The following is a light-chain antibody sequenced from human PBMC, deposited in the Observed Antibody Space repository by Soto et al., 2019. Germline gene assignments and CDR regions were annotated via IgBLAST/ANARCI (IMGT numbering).Light chain of an antibody. CDR3: QQYGSSPHT. J-gene: IGKJ4*01. V-gene: IGKV3-20*01. Sequence: EIVLTQSPGTLSLSPGERATLSCRASQSVSSSYLAWYQQKPGQPPRLLIYCASSRATRIPDRFSGSGSGTDFTLTTGRLEPEDFAAYYGQQYGSSPHTFSGGTKVEIK. CDR2: CAS. CDR1: QSVSSSY.